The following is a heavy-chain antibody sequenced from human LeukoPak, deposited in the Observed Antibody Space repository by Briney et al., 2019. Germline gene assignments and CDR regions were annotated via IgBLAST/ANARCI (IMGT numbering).Heavy chain of an antibody. CDR3: ARVVGGTSWFDP. D-gene: IGHD1-26*01. CDR1: GASINNYY. Sequence: SETPSLTCTVSGASINNYYWSWIRQPPGKGLEWIGYIYYSGSTNYSPSLKSRVTISVDTSKNQFSLKVSSVTAADTAVYYCARVVGGTSWFDPWGQGTLVTVSS. V-gene: IGHV4-59*01. J-gene: IGHJ5*02. CDR2: IYYSGST.